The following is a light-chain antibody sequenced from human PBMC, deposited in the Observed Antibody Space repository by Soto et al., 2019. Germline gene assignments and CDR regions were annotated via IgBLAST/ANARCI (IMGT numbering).Light chain of an antibody. J-gene: IGLJ3*02. CDR1: NSDVGAYNY. Sequence: QSALTQPASVSGSPGQSVTIACTGTNSDVGAYNYVSWYQQHPGKAPKLMIYDVSSRPSGVSNRFSGSKSGNTASLTISGLQAEDEADYYRSSYKTGSPLWVFGGWTKVTVL. V-gene: IGLV2-14*01. CDR2: DVS. CDR3: SSYKTGSPLWV.